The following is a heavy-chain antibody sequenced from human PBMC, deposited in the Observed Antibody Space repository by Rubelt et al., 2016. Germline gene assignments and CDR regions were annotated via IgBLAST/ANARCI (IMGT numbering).Heavy chain of an antibody. J-gene: IGHJ3*02. CDR3: ARDLHDFGSGSNYDAFDI. CDR2: ISYDGGNK. D-gene: IGHD3-3*01. Sequence: VQLVESGGGLVKPGGSLRLSCAASGFTFSSYAMHWVRQAPGKGLEWVAVISYDGGNKYYADSGKGRLTISRDNSKNTLYLQMNSLRAEDTAVYYCARDLHDFGSGSNYDAFDIWGQGTMVTVSS. V-gene: IGHV3-30*14. CDR1: GFTFSSYA.